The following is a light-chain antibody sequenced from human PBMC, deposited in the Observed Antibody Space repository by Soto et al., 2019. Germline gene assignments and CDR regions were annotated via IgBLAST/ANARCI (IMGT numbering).Light chain of an antibody. V-gene: IGKV1-27*01. CDR2: AAS. J-gene: IGKJ3*01. CDR3: QKYNNVPFT. Sequence: DIPMTQSPSSLSASVGDRVTITCRASQGISNNLAWYQQKPGKVPKLLIYAASTLQSGVPSRFSGSGSGTDFTLTISSLQPEDVATYFCQKYNNVPFTFGPGTKVDIK. CDR1: QGISNN.